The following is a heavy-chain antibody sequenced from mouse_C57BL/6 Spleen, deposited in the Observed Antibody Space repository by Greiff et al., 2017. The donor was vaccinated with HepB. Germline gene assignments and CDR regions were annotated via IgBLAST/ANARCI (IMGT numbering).Heavy chain of an antibody. CDR3: ARAFDGGYYYAMDY. J-gene: IGHJ4*01. Sequence: EVKLEESGPGLVKPSQSLSLTCSVTGYSITSGYYWNWIRQFPGNILEWMGYISYDGSNNYNPSLKNRISITRDTSKNQFFLKLNSVTTEDTATYYCARAFDGGYYYAMDYWGQGTSVTVSS. CDR1: GYSITSGYY. D-gene: IGHD1-1*02. CDR2: ISYDGSN. V-gene: IGHV3-6*01.